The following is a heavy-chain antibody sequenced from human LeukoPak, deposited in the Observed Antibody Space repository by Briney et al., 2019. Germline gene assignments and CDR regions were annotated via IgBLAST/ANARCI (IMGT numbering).Heavy chain of an antibody. J-gene: IGHJ4*02. Sequence: ASVKVSCKASGYTFTTYGISGVRQAPGQGLEWMGWISAYNGNTKYAQKLQGRVTMTTDTSTSTAYMELRSLRSDDTAVYYCARDLGYYGSGSSPSDYWGQGTLVTVSS. D-gene: IGHD3-10*01. CDR2: ISAYNGNT. CDR1: GYTFTTYG. V-gene: IGHV1-18*01. CDR3: ARDLGYYGSGSSPSDY.